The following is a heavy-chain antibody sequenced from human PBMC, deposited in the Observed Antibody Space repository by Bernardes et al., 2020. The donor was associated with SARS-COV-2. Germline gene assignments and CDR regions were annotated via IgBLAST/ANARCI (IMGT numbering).Heavy chain of an antibody. CDR1: GDSISSISYC. Sequence: SETLSLTCTVSGDSISSISYCWGWIRQPPGKGMEWIGSIYHSGGTNYNSSLKSRITISLDTSKNQFSLNLASVTAADSAVYYCARSKWDDSYYFDSWGQGTLVTVSS. D-gene: IGHD1-20*01. CDR3: ARSKWDDSYYFDS. J-gene: IGHJ4*02. CDR2: IYHSGGT. V-gene: IGHV4-39*07.